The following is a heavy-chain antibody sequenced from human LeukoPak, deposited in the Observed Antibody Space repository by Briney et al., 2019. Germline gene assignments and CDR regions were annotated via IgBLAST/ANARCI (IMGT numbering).Heavy chain of an antibody. Sequence: GGSLRLSCAAPGFTFNTYAMNWVRQAPGKGLEWVSSISDSSSYIYYADSVKGRFTISRANAKNSLYLQMTSLRAEDTAVYYCARYYGSGSPPFDYWGQGTLVTVSA. D-gene: IGHD3-10*01. CDR3: ARYYGSGSPPFDY. CDR2: ISDSSSYI. J-gene: IGHJ4*02. CDR1: GFTFNTYA. V-gene: IGHV3-21*01.